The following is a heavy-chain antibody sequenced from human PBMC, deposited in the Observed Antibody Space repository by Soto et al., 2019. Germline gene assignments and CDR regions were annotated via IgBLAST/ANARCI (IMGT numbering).Heavy chain of an antibody. CDR2: IIPIFGTA. D-gene: IGHD6-6*01. CDR3: ARQGSPSEDYYGMDV. V-gene: IGHV1-69*13. J-gene: IGHJ6*02. Sequence: ASVKVSCKASGGTFSGHAISWVRQAPGQGLEWMGGIIPIFGTANYAQKFQGRVTSTADESTSTTYMELSSLGSEDTAVYYCARQGSPSEDYYGMDVWGQGTTVTVSS. CDR1: GGTFSGHA.